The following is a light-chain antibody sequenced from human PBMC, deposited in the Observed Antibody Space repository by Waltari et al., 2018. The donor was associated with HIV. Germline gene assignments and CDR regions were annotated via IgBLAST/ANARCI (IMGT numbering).Light chain of an antibody. J-gene: IGLJ3*02. CDR1: SGSIASTY. CDR3: QSYDSSNHWV. Sequence: NFMLTHPHSVSESPGKTVTIPCTRSSGSIASTYVQCSQQRPGSSPTSVIYEDNQRPPGAPGRFSGSIDSSSNSASLTISGLKTDDEADYYCQSYDSSNHWVFGGGTKLTVL. V-gene: IGLV6-57*01. CDR2: EDN.